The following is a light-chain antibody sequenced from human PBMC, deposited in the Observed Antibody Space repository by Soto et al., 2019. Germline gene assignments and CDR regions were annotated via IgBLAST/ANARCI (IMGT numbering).Light chain of an antibody. J-gene: IGLJ1*01. V-gene: IGLV2-14*01. CDR1: SSDVGGYNY. CDR2: DVS. Sequence: QSVLTQPASVAGSQGQSNTISCTGTSSDVGGYNYVSWYQQHPGKAPKLMIYDVSNRPSGVSNRFSGSKSGNTASLTISGLQAEDEADYYWSSYTRSSTYVFGTGTKVTVL. CDR3: SSYTRSSTYV.